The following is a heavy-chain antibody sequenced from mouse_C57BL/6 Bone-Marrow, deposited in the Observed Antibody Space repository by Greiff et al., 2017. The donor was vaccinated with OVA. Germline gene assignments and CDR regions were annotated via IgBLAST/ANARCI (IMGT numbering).Heavy chain of an antibody. CDR2: INPNNGGT. CDR1: GYTFTDYY. D-gene: IGHD1-1*01. V-gene: IGHV1-26*01. CDR3: ARIPAYGSSYVDFAY. J-gene: IGHJ3*01. Sequence: VQLQQSGPELVKPGASVKISCKASGYTFTDYYMNWVKQSHGKSLEWIGDINPNNGGTSYNQKFKGKATLTVDKSSSTAYMELRSLTSEDSAVYYCARIPAYGSSYVDFAYWGQGTLVTVSA.